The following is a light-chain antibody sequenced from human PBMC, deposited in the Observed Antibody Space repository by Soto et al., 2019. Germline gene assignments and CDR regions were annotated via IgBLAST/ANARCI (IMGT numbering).Light chain of an antibody. V-gene: IGLV2-23*01. Sequence: QSALTQPASVSGSPGQSITISCTGTSSDVGGYDYVSWYQRHPGKAPELMIYEGFKRPSGVSNRFSGSKSGSTASLTISGLQAEDEADYYCCSYAGRSTWDVVFGGGTKLTVL. CDR3: CSYAGRSTWDVV. J-gene: IGLJ2*01. CDR2: EGF. CDR1: SSDVGGYDY.